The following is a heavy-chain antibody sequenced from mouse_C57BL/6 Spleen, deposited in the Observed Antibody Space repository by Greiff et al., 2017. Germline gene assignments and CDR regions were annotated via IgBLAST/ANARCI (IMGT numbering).Heavy chain of an antibody. D-gene: IGHD2-1*01. CDR1: GYAFSSYW. J-gene: IGHJ4*01. Sequence: VQLQQSGAELVKPGASVKISCKASGYAFSSYWMNWVKQRPGKGLERIGQIYPGDGDTNYNGKFKGKATLTADKSSSTAYMQLSRLTSDDSAVYYCARGNYDGYAMDYWGQGTSVTVSS. V-gene: IGHV1-80*01. CDR3: ARGNYDGYAMDY. CDR2: IYPGDGDT.